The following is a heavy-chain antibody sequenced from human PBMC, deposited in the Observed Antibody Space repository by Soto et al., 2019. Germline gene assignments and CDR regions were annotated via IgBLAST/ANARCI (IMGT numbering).Heavy chain of an antibody. Sequence: SETLSLTCAVYGGSFSGYYWSWIRQPPGKGLEWIGEINHSGSTNYNPSLKSRVTISVDTSKNQFSLKLSSVTAADTAVYYCASSITMVRGVIKYYYYYMDVWGKGTTVTVSS. CDR1: GGSFSGYY. CDR2: INHSGST. V-gene: IGHV4-34*01. D-gene: IGHD3-10*01. J-gene: IGHJ6*03. CDR3: ASSITMVRGVIKYYYYYMDV.